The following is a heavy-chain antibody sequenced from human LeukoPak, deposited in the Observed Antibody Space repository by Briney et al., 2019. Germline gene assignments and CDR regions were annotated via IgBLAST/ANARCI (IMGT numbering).Heavy chain of an antibody. Sequence: GGSLRLSCAASGFTFSNAWMNWVRQAPGKGLEWVGRIKSKTDGGTTDYAAPVKGRFIISRDDSKNTLYLQMNSLKTEDTAVYYCTTFDAPYYYYGMDVWGQGTTVTVSS. CDR2: IKSKTDGGTT. V-gene: IGHV3-15*07. CDR3: TTFDAPYYYYGMDV. CDR1: GFTFSNAW. D-gene: IGHD3-10*01. J-gene: IGHJ6*02.